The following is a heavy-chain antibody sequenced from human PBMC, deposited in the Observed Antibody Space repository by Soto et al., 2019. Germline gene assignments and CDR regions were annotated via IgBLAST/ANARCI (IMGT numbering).Heavy chain of an antibody. Sequence: ASVKVSCKASGYTFTSYYMHWVRQAPGQGLGWMGIINPSCGSTSYAQKFQGRVTMTRDTSTSTVYMELSSLRSEDTAVYYCARVLNKKYYDFWSGYYTGSAPGYYYGMDVWGQGTTVTVYS. J-gene: IGHJ6*02. D-gene: IGHD3-3*01. CDR2: INPSCGST. CDR3: ARVLNKKYYDFWSGYYTGSAPGYYYGMDV. CDR1: GYTFTSYY. V-gene: IGHV1-46*01.